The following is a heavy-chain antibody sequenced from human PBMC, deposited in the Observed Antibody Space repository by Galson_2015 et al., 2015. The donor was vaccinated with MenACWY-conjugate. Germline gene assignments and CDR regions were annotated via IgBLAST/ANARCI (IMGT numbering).Heavy chain of an antibody. V-gene: IGHV1-69*04. Sequence: SVKVSCKASGGTFTTHRFSWGRQAPGQGLEWMGRINPMSGIGNYAQLIQGRVTASAHKSSSTVYMELSSLGSEDTAVYYCARDCSRTCTYGMDVWGQGTTVTVSS. D-gene: IGHD2-2*01. J-gene: IGHJ6*02. CDR3: ARDCSRTCTYGMDV. CDR1: GGTFTTHR. CDR2: INPMSGIG.